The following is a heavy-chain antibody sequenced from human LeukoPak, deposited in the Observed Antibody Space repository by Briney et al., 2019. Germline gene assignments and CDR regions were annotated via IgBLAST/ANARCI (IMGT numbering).Heavy chain of an antibody. CDR1: GYTFTNYY. V-gene: IGHV1-46*01. CDR2: INPSGGST. CDR3: ASGDYSDFDY. Sequence: VKVSCKASGYTFTNYYIHWVRQAPGQGLEWMAIINPSGGSTSYAQKFQGRVTLTRDTSTSTVYMELNSLRLEDTAVYYCASGDYSDFDYWGQGTLVTVSS. D-gene: IGHD4-17*01. J-gene: IGHJ4*02.